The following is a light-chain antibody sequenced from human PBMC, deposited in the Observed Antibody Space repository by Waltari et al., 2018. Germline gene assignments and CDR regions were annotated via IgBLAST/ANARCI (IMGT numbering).Light chain of an antibody. CDR1: SSTIGNTA. Sequence: QSVLTQPPSVSAAPGQRVSISCSGSSSTIGNTAVNWYQQFPRKPPQLLIYYSDLLPSGVSDRFSGSRSGTSASLGITGLKSEDEATYFGSAWDGSLRRWVFGGGTILTVL. CDR2: YSD. CDR3: SAWDGSLRRWV. V-gene: IGLV1-36*01. J-gene: IGLJ3*02.